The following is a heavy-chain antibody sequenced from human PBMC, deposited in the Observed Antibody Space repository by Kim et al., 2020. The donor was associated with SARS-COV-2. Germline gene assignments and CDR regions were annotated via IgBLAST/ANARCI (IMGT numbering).Heavy chain of an antibody. CDR3: EVGTEKNLDY. CDR2: IIPIFGTA. D-gene: IGHD2-2*01. V-gene: IGHV1-69*13. J-gene: IGHJ4*02. Sequence: SVKVSCKASGGTFSSYAISWVRQAPGQGLEWMGGIIPIFGTANYAQKFQGRVTITADESTSTAYMELSRLRSEDTAVYYCEVGTEKNLDYWGQGTLVTVSS. CDR1: GGTFSSYA.